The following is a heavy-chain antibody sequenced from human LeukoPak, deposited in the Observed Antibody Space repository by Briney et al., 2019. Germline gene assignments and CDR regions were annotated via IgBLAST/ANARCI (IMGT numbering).Heavy chain of an antibody. J-gene: IGHJ6*02. Sequence: SVKVSYKGSGYTLSNHAFSWVRQAPGQGLEWMGGIIPIFGTANYAQKLQGRVTITADESTSTAYMELSSLRSEDTAVYYCASRGISASYCGGDCSFYYYYGMDVWGQGTTVTVSS. D-gene: IGHD2-21*02. CDR2: IIPIFGTA. V-gene: IGHV1-69*13. CDR1: GYTLSNHA. CDR3: ASRGISASYCGGDCSFYYYYGMDV.